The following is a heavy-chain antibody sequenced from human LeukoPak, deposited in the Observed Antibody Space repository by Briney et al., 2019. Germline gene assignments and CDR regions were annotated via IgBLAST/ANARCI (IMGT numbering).Heavy chain of an antibody. Sequence: GGSLRLSCAASGFTFSNAWMSWVRQAPGKGLEWVGRIKSKTDGGTTDYAAPVKGRFTISRDNSKNTLYLQMNSLRAEDTAVYYCASGAVGIGNWGQGTLVTVSS. J-gene: IGHJ4*02. D-gene: IGHD1-14*01. V-gene: IGHV3-15*01. CDR3: ASGAVGIGN. CDR2: IKSKTDGGTT. CDR1: GFTFSNAW.